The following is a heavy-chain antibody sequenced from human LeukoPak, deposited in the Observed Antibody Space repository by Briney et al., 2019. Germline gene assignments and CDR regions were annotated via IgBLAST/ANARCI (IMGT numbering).Heavy chain of an antibody. CDR1: GFTFSSYS. J-gene: IGHJ4*02. CDR3: ARWEGDGYNSLDY. V-gene: IGHV3-21*01. CDR2: ISSSSSYI. D-gene: IGHD5-24*01. Sequence: GGSLRLSCAASGFTFSSYSMNWVRQAPGKGLEWVSSISSSSSYIYYADSVKGRFTISRGNAKNSLYLQMNSLRAEDTAVYYCARWEGDGYNSLDYWGQGTLVTVSS.